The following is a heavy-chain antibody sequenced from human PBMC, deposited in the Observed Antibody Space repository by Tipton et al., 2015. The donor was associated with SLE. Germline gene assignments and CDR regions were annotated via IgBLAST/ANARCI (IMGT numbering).Heavy chain of an antibody. V-gene: IGHV4-39*07. CDR3: ASTGDDAFDI. J-gene: IGHJ3*02. D-gene: IGHD7-27*01. Sequence: TLSLTCTVSGGSISSSSYYWGWIRQPPGKGLEWIGSIYYSGSTYYNPSLKSRVTISVDTSKNQFSLKLSSVTAADTAVYYCASTGDDAFDIWGQGTMVTVSS. CDR1: GGSISSSSYY. CDR2: IYYSGST.